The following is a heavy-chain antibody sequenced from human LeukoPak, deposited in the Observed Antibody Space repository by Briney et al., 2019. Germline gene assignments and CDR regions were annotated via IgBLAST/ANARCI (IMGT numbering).Heavy chain of an antibody. J-gene: IGHJ6*03. V-gene: IGHV3-7*01. D-gene: IGHD3-22*01. CDR3: ARLADSSGYLYYYYYYMDV. CDR2: IKQDGSEK. CDR1: GFTFSSYW. Sequence: GGSLRLSCAASGFTFSSYWMSWVRQAPGKGLEWVANIKQDGSEKYYVDSVKGRFTISRDNAKNSLYLQMNSLRAEDTAVYYCARLADSSGYLYYYYYYMDVWGKGTTVTVSS.